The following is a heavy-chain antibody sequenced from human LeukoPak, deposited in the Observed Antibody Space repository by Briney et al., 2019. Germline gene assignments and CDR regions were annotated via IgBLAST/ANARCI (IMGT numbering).Heavy chain of an antibody. CDR1: GFTVSSNY. Sequence: GGSLRLSCAASGFTVSSNYMSWVRQAPGKGLEWVSAISGSGGSTYYADSVKGRFTISRDNSKNTLYLQMNSLRAEDTAVYYCAKAPGRGTFHFDYWGQGTLVTVSS. J-gene: IGHJ4*02. CDR2: ISGSGGST. CDR3: AKAPGRGTFHFDY. V-gene: IGHV3-23*01. D-gene: IGHD1-1*01.